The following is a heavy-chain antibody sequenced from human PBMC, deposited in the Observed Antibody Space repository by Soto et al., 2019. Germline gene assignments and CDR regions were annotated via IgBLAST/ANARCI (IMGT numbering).Heavy chain of an antibody. CDR2: ISGIGDRT. V-gene: IGHV3-23*01. CDR3: AHPSSGAHHTFDY. J-gene: IGHJ4*02. D-gene: IGHD3-22*01. Sequence: GGSLRLSCAASGFIFSNYAMTWIRQAPGKGLEWVSSISGIGDRTYYSDSVKGRFTISRDNSQNTVYLQMNSLRAEDTAVYYCAHPSSGAHHTFDYWGQGTLVTVSS. CDR1: GFIFSNYA.